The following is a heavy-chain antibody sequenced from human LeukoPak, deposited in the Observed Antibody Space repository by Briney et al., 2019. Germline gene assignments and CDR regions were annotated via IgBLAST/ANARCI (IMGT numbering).Heavy chain of an antibody. V-gene: IGHV3-23*01. J-gene: IGHJ4*02. CDR1: GFTFSSYA. CDR3: AKDRPPGLLATAFDY. D-gene: IGHD5-12*01. Sequence: GGSLRLSCAASGFTFSSYAMSWVRQAPGKGLEWVSAISGSGGSTYYADSVKGRFTISRDNSKNTLYLRMNSLRAEDTAVYYCAKDRPPGLLATAFDYWGQGTLVTVSS. CDR2: ISGSGGST.